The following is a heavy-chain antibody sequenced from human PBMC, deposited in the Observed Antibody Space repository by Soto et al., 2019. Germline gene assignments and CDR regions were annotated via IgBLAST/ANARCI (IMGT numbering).Heavy chain of an antibody. CDR1: GFSFYIHF. CDR3: ARILRRGITPGWSKGGFDY. V-gene: IGHV3-74*01. J-gene: IGHJ4*02. Sequence: GCMEISFAGSGFSFYIHFMHGVRKGPGKGLEWVSRISRSGSNTYYADSVKGRFTMSRDNSKSTLYLQMNSLRADDTAVYYCARILRRGITPGWSKGGFDYWGQGTLVTV. CDR2: ISRSGSNT. D-gene: IGHD6-19*01.